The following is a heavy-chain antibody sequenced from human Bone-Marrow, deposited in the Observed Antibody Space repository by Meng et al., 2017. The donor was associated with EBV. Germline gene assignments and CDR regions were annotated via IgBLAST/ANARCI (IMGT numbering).Heavy chain of an antibody. CDR1: GFSLSTSGVG. Sequence: QITLKESGPTQVKPTQTLTLTCTLSGFSLSTSGVGVGWIRQPPGKAPEWLALIYWDEDKRYSPPLKSRLTITKDTSKNQVVLRMTNMDPVDTATYYCAHRRVGASFFDYWGQGTLVTVSS. J-gene: IGHJ4*02. D-gene: IGHD1-26*01. CDR3: AHRRVGASFFDY. V-gene: IGHV2-5*02. CDR2: IYWDEDK.